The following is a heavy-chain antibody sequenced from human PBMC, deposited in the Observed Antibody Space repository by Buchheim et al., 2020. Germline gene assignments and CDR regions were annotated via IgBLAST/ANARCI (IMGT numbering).Heavy chain of an antibody. Sequence: QLQLQESGPGLVKPSETLSLTCTVSGGSISSSSYYWGWIRQPPGKGLEWIGSIYYSGSTYYNPSLKTRVTLSVATSKNQFSLKLSSVTAADTAVYYCASMYYDILTGYLNWFDPWGQGTL. CDR3: ASMYYDILTGYLNWFDP. V-gene: IGHV4-39*01. CDR1: GGSISSSSYY. CDR2: IYYSGST. J-gene: IGHJ5*01. D-gene: IGHD3-9*01.